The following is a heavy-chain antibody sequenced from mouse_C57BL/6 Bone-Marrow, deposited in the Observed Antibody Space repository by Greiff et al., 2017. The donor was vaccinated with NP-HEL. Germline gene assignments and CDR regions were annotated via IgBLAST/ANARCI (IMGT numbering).Heavy chain of an antibody. D-gene: IGHD2-2*01. J-gene: IGHJ2*01. CDR2: IYPGSGNT. V-gene: IGHV1-76*01. Sequence: QVQLQQSGAELVRPGASVKLSCKASGYTFTDYYINWVKQRPGQGLEWIARIYPGSGNTYYNEKFKGKATLTAEKSSSTAYMQLSSLTSEDSAVYFCARGDMVPTDYWGQGTTLTVSS. CDR1: GYTFTDYY. CDR3: ARGDMVPTDY.